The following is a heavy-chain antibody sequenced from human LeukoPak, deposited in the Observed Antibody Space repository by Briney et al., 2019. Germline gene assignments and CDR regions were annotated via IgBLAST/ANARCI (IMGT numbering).Heavy chain of an antibody. CDR2: IKQDGSEK. CDR1: GCTFSSYW. CDR3: ARDRGDCSSTSCYARNYYYYYYMGV. Sequence: GGSLRLSCAASGCTFSSYWMSWVRQAPGKGLEWVANIKQDGSEKYYVDSVKGLSTISSDNAKNSLYLQMNSLSAEDTAVYYCARDRGDCSSTSCYARNYYYYYYMGVWGKGTTVTISS. V-gene: IGHV3-7*01. D-gene: IGHD2-2*01. J-gene: IGHJ6*03.